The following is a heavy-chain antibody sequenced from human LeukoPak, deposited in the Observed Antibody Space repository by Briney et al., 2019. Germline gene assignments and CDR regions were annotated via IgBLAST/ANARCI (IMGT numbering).Heavy chain of an antibody. CDR3: AREIETYGLADAFDI. Sequence: SQTLSLTCAISGDSVSSNSAAWNWIRQSPSRGLEWLGRTYYRSKWYNGYAVSVKSRITINPDTSKNQFSLQLSSVTPEDTAVYYCAREIETYGLADAFDIWGQGTMVTVSS. J-gene: IGHJ3*02. V-gene: IGHV6-1*01. CDR2: TYYRSKWYN. D-gene: IGHD3-10*01. CDR1: GDSVSSNSAA.